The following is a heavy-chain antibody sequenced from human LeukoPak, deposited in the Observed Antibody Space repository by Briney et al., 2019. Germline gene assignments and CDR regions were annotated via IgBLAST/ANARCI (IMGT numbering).Heavy chain of an antibody. J-gene: IGHJ6*02. CDR3: ARATSGDGCRSMDV. V-gene: IGHV3-72*01. CDR2: TRKRVNSYTT. CDR1: GFIFSDYY. D-gene: IGHD5-24*01. Sequence: GGSLRLSCAASGFIFSDYYMDWVRQAPGKGLEWVGRTRKRVNSYTTEYAASVRGRFTVSRDDSKNSLYLQMNSLKTEDTAVYYCARATSGDGCRSMDVWGQGTTVTVFS.